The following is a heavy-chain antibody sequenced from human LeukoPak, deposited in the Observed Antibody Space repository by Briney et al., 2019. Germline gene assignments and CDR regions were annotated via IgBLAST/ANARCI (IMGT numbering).Heavy chain of an antibody. CDR3: AKDSSGIAAAGEPL. CDR1: GFTFDDYA. CDR2: FSGDDGRT. J-gene: IGHJ4*02. V-gene: IGHV3-43*02. Sequence: GGSLRLSCAASGFTFDDYAMHWVRHAPGKGLEWVSHFSGDDGRTYYADCVKGRFTISRDNSKNSLYLQMNSLRTEDTALYYCAKDSSGIAAAGEPLWGQGTLVTVSS. D-gene: IGHD6-13*01.